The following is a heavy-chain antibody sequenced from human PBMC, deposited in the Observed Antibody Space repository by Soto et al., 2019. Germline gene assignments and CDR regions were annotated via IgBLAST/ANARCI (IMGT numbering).Heavy chain of an antibody. Sequence: QVQLQESGPGLVKPSETLSLTCTVSVSGGSVSTGVHYWSWIRQPTGKGLEWIGYIYYSGSTNYNHSLKSRVTISVDTSKNQFSLKLTSVTAADTAVYYCARGYYTSWYWFDRWGRGTLVTVSS. J-gene: IGHJ2*01. CDR2: IYYSGST. CDR1: GGSVSTGVHY. V-gene: IGHV4-61*08. CDR3: ARGYYTSWYWFDR. D-gene: IGHD6-13*01.